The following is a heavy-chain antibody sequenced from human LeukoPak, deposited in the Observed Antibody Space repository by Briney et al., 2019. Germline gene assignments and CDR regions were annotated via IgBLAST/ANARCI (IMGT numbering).Heavy chain of an antibody. J-gene: IGHJ3*02. Sequence: ASVKVSCKASGGTFSSYAISWVRQAPGQGLEWMGGIIPIFGTANYAQKFQGRVTITTDESTSTAYMELSSLRSEDTAVYYCARSRAGITGDLGAFDIWGQGTMVTVSS. D-gene: IGHD7-27*01. CDR3: ARSRAGITGDLGAFDI. CDR1: GGTFSSYA. CDR2: IIPIFGTA. V-gene: IGHV1-69*05.